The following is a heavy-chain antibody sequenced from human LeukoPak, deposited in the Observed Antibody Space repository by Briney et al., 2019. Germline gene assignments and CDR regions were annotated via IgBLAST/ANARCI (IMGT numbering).Heavy chain of an antibody. J-gene: IGHJ4*02. Sequence: SETLSLTCAVYGGSFSGYYWSWIRQPPGKGLEWIGEINHSGSTNYNPSLKSRVTISVDTSKNQFSLKLSSVTAADTAVYYCARVGWRWLQLDYWGQGTLVTVSS. CDR2: INHSGST. V-gene: IGHV4-34*01. CDR3: ARVGWRWLQLDY. CDR1: GGSFSGYY. D-gene: IGHD5-24*01.